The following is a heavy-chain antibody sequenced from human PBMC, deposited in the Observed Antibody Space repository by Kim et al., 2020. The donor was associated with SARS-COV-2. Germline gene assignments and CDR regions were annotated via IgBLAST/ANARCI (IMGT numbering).Heavy chain of an antibody. J-gene: IGHJ4*02. CDR3: ARPTYSSGWYYFDY. D-gene: IGHD6-19*01. Sequence: ADSVKGRFTISRDNAKNSLYLQMNSLRAEDTAVYYCARPTYSSGWYYFDYWGQGTLVTVSS. V-gene: IGHV3-21*01.